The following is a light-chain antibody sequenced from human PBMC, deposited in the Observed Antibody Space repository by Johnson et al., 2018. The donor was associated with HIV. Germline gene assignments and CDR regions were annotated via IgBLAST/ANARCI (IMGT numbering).Light chain of an antibody. CDR1: SSNIGNNY. CDR3: GTWDSSLSVNSF. V-gene: IGLV1-51*02. J-gene: IGLJ1*01. Sequence: QSVLTQPPSVSAAPGQKVTISCSGSSSNIGNNYVSWYQQLPGTAPKLLIFKNNERPSGIPDRFSGSKSGTSATLGITGLQTGDEADYYCGTWDSSLSVNSFFGTGTKVTVL. CDR2: KNN.